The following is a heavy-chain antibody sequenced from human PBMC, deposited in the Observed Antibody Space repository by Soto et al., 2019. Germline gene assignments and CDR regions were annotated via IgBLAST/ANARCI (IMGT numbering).Heavy chain of an antibody. CDR1: GGSISSGGYY. CDR2: IYYSGST. V-gene: IGHV4-31*03. D-gene: IGHD4-17*01. J-gene: IGHJ5*02. CDR3: ARDNGDYGVTNWFDP. Sequence: PSETLSLTCTVSGGSISSGGYYWSWIRKHPGKGLEWIGYIYYSGSTYYNPSLKSRVTISVDTSKNQFSLKLSSVTAADTAVYYCARDNGDYGVTNWFDPWGQGTLVTVSS.